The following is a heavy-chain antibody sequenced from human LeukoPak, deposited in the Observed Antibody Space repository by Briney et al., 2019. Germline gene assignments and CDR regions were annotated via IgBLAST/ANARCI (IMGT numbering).Heavy chain of an antibody. CDR2: INTIGTTI. Sequence: GGSLRLSCAASGFTFSNYYMSWIRQAPGKGLEWVSYINTIGTTIYYADSLKGRFTISRDNAKNSLYLQMNSLRDEDTAVYYCARAPWEFDAFDIWGQGTMVTVSS. CDR3: ARAPWEFDAFDI. V-gene: IGHV3-11*04. D-gene: IGHD3-10*01. J-gene: IGHJ3*02. CDR1: GFTFSNYY.